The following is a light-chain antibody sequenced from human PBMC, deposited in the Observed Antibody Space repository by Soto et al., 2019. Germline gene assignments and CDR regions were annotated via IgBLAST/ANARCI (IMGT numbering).Light chain of an antibody. CDR2: GNG. CDR1: SSNIGAGYD. CDR3: QSYDSSLSGFYV. V-gene: IGLV1-40*01. J-gene: IGLJ1*01. Sequence: QSVLTQPPSVSGAPGQRGTISCTGSSSNIGAGYDVHWYQQLPGTAPKLLIYGNGNRPSGVPDRFSVSKSGTSASLAITGLQAEDEADYYCQSYDSSLSGFYVFGTGTKVTV.